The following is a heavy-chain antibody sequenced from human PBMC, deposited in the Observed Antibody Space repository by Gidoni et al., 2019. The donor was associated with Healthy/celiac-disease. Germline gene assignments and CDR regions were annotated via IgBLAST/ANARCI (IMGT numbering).Heavy chain of an antibody. CDR3: ARWEYYYDSSGYDY. D-gene: IGHD3-22*01. J-gene: IGHJ4*02. CDR1: GFTFSSYS. Sequence: EVQLVESGGGLVKPGVSLRLSCAASGFTFSSYSMNWVRQAPGKGLEWVSSISSSSSYIYYADSVKGRFTISRDNAKNSLYLQMNSLRAEDTAVYYCARWEYYYDSSGYDYWGQGTLVTVSS. V-gene: IGHV3-21*01. CDR2: ISSSSSYI.